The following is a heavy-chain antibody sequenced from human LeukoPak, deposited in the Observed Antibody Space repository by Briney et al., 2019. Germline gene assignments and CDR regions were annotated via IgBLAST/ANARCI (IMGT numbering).Heavy chain of an antibody. J-gene: IGHJ4*02. CDR3: ARDTNYYDSSGYYPGYYFDY. CDR2: IWYDGSNK. V-gene: IGHV3-33*01. D-gene: IGHD3-22*01. Sequence: GGSLRLSYAASGLTFSSYGMHWVRQAPGKGLEWVAVIWYDGSNKYYADSVKGRFTISRDNSKNTLYLQMNSLRAEDTAVYYCARDTNYYDSSGYYPGYYFDYWGRGTLVTVSS. CDR1: GLTFSSYG.